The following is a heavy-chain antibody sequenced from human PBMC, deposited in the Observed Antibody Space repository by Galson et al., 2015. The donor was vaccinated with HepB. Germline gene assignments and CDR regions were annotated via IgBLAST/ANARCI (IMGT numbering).Heavy chain of an antibody. D-gene: IGHD6-19*01. V-gene: IGHV1-2*02. CDR1: GYTFTDYY. J-gene: IGHJ4*02. CDR2: INPASGAT. Sequence: SVKVSCKASGYTFTDYYIHWWRQAPGQGLEWLGWINPASGATNLPQNFHGRVTMSRDTSLSTTYMELSRLRSGDTALYYCAKIGRVGVASWFFNYWGQGTLVTVSS. CDR3: AKIGRVGVASWFFNY.